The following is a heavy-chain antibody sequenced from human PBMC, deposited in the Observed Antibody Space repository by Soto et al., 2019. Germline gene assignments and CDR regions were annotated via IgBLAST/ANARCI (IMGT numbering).Heavy chain of an antibody. Sequence: SETLSLTCTVSGGSISSYYWSWIRQPPGKGLEWIGYIYYSGSTNYNPSLKSRVTISVDTSKNQFSLKLNSVTAADTAVYFCARVRREYDTSGPVDYWGQGTLVTVSS. CDR2: IYYSGST. J-gene: IGHJ4*02. CDR3: ARVRREYDTSGPVDY. V-gene: IGHV4-59*12. CDR1: GGSISSYY. D-gene: IGHD3-22*01.